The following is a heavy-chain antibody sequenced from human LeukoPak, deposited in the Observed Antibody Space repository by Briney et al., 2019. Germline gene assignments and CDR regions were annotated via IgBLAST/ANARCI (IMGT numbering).Heavy chain of an antibody. Sequence: PSKTLSLTCTVSGGSISSYYWSWIRQPPGKGLEWIGYIYYSGSTNYNPSLKSRVTISVDTSKNQFPLKLSSVTAADTAVYYCARAGRAYSYGPFDYWGQGTLVTVSS. J-gene: IGHJ4*02. D-gene: IGHD5-18*01. CDR3: ARAGRAYSYGPFDY. CDR1: GGSISSYY. V-gene: IGHV4-59*01. CDR2: IYYSGST.